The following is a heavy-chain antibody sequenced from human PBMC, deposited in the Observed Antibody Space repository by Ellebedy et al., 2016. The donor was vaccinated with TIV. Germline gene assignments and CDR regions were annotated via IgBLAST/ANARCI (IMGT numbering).Heavy chain of an antibody. CDR3: ARDGYYALDY. V-gene: IGHV3-33*01. CDR2: IWYDGSNK. D-gene: IGHD3-10*01. CDR1: GFTFSSYG. J-gene: IGHJ4*02. Sequence: GESLKISXAASGFTFSSYGMHWVRQAPGKGLEWVAVIWYDGSNKYYADSVKGRFTISRNNSKNTLYLQMNSLRAEDTAVYYCARDGYYALDYWGQGTLVTVSS.